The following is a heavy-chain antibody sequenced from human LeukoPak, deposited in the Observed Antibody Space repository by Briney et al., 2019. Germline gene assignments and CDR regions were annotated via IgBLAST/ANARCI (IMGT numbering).Heavy chain of an antibody. D-gene: IGHD3-9*01. CDR2: IKQDGSEK. CDR3: ARAFGRRYFDWLLEYFDY. CDR1: GFIFSSYG. V-gene: IGHV3-7*01. J-gene: IGHJ4*02. Sequence: GGSLRLSCAASGFIFSSYGMHWVRQAPGKGLEWVANIKQDGSEKYYVDSVKGRFTISRDNAKNSLYLQMNSLRAEDTAVYYCARAFGRRYFDWLLEYFDYWGQGTLVTVSS.